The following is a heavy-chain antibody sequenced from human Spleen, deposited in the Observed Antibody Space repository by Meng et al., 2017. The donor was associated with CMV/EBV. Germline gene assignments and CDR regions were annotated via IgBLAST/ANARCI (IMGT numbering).Heavy chain of an antibody. D-gene: IGHD4-17*01. Sequence: GESLKISCAASGFTFSSYAMSWVRQASGKGLECVGRIRSKANSYATAYAASVKGRFTISRDDSKNTAYLQMNSLKTEDTAVYYCTRPGPYGDYEGYWGQGTLVTVSS. CDR2: IRSKANSYAT. CDR1: GFTFSSYA. J-gene: IGHJ4*02. CDR3: TRPGPYGDYEGY. V-gene: IGHV3-73*01.